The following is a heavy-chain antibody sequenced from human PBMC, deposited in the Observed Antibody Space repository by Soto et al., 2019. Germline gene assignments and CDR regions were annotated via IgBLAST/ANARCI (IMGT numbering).Heavy chain of an antibody. V-gene: IGHV4-34*01. Sequence: SETLSLTCAVYGGSFSYYYWSWIGQSPGKGLEWIGEISPIGTTKYNPSLKSRVIISMHTSTNQFSLYLSSVTAADTAVYHCTRGRLYYDSGTYANWGQGTLVTVSS. J-gene: IGHJ4*02. CDR2: ISPIGTT. CDR3: TRGRLYYDSGTYAN. CDR1: GGSFSYYY. D-gene: IGHD3-10*01.